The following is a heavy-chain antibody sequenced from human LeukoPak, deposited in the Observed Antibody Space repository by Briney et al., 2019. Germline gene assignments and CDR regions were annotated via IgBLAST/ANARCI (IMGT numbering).Heavy chain of an antibody. V-gene: IGHV1-2*02. D-gene: IGHD3-10*01. CDR2: INPNSGDT. Sequence: ASVKVSCKTSGCTFTDYYIHWVRQAPGQGLEWMGWINPNSGDTNFAQMFQGRVTMTRDTSISTAYMVLNRLRSDDTAVYSCAREYYYSSGNYYNRIDYWGQGTLVTVSS. J-gene: IGHJ4*02. CDR3: AREYYYSSGNYYNRIDY. CDR1: GCTFTDYY.